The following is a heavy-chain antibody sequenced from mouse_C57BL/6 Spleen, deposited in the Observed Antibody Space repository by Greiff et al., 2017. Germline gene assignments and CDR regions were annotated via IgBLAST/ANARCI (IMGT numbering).Heavy chain of an antibody. CDR1: SYTFTGYW. D-gene: IGHD1-1*01. CDR2: ILPGSGST. CDR3: APRRDYYGSSYEFAY. V-gene: IGHV1-9*01. Sequence: QVQLKESGAELMKPGASVKLSCKATSYTFTGYWIEWVKQRPGHGLEWIGEILPGSGSTNSNEKFKGKATFTADTSSNTAYMQLSSLTTEDSAIYYCAPRRDYYGSSYEFAYWGQGTLVTVSA. J-gene: IGHJ3*01.